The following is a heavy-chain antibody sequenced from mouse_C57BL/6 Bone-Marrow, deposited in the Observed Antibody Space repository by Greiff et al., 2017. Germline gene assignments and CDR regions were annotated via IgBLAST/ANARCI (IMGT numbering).Heavy chain of an antibody. CDR2: IYPRSGNT. CDR3: ARDGYGGFAY. J-gene: IGHJ3*01. D-gene: IGHD2-2*01. Sequence: QVQLQQSGAELVRPGASVKLSCKASGYTFTSYGISWVKQRTGQGLEWIGEIYPRSGNTYYNEKFKGKATLTADKSSSTAYMELRSLTSEDSAVYFCARDGYGGFAYWGQGTLVTVSA. CDR1: GYTFTSYG. V-gene: IGHV1-81*01.